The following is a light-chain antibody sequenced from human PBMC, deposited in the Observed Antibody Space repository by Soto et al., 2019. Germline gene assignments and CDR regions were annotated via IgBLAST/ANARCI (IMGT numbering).Light chain of an antibody. Sequence: DIQMTQSPSSLSASVGDRVTITCRASQSITNYLNWYQQKPGKAPKLLIYAASSFQSGVPSRFSGSGSGTDFTLTISSLQPEDCATYYCQQSYSTPPTFGGGTKVEIK. CDR3: QQSYSTPPT. CDR1: QSITNY. J-gene: IGKJ4*01. V-gene: IGKV1-39*01. CDR2: AAS.